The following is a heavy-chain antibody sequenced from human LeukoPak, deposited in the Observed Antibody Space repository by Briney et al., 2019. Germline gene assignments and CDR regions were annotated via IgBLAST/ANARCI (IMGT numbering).Heavy chain of an antibody. CDR1: GYPISSGYY. V-gene: IGHV4-38-2*01. Sequence: PSETLSLTCAVSGYPISSGYYWGWIRQPPGKGLEWIGSIYHSGSTYYNPSLKSRVTISVDTSKNQFSLKLSSVTAADTAVYYCARQVGARLWSDGFYMEVWGKGTTVTVSS. J-gene: IGHJ6*03. CDR2: IYHSGST. CDR3: ARQVGARLWSDGFYMEV. D-gene: IGHD4/OR15-4a*01.